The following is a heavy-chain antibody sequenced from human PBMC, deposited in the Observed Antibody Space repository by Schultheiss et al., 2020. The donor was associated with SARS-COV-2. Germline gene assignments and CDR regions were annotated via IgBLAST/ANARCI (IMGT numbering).Heavy chain of an antibody. J-gene: IGHJ5*02. CDR3: ARRPASANWFDP. D-gene: IGHD2-2*01. CDR2: VYYTGST. V-gene: IGHV4-39*02. CDR1: GGSVSSGSYY. Sequence: SETLSLTCTVSGGSVSSGSYYWSWIRQPPGKGLQWIGSVYYTGSTYYNPSLKSRVTISVDTSKNHFSLKLSSVTAADTAVYYCARRPASANWFDPWGQGTLVTVSS.